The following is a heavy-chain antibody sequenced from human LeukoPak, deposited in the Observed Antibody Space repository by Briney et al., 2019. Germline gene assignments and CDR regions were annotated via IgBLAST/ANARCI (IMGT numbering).Heavy chain of an antibody. CDR1: AYSFTSYW. D-gene: IGHD3-10*01. Sequence: GESLKISCKGSAYSFTSYWSSWVLQMPGKGLEWMGRIDPSDSYTNYSPPFQGHVTISADKSISTAYLQWSSLKASDTAMYYCARHGLLWFGERGDWFDPWGQGTLVTVSS. CDR3: ARHGLLWFGERGDWFDP. CDR2: IDPSDSYT. V-gene: IGHV5-10-1*01. J-gene: IGHJ5*02.